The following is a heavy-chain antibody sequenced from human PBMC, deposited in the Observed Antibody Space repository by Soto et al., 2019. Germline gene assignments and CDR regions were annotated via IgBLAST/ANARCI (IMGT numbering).Heavy chain of an antibody. CDR1: GGSISSYY. CDR3: ARDLWGYCGTDCYPLDV. J-gene: IGHJ6*02. V-gene: IGHV4-59*01. D-gene: IGHD2-21*02. Sequence: SETLSLTCTVSGGSISSYYWRWIRQPPGKGLEWIGYIYYSGSTNYNPSLKSRVTISVDTSKNQFSLKLSSVTAADTAVYYCARDLWGYCGTDCYPLDVWGQGTTVTV. CDR2: IYYSGST.